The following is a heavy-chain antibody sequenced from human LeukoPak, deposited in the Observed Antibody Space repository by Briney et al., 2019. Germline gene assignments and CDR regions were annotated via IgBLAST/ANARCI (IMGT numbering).Heavy chain of an antibody. D-gene: IGHD3-10*01. V-gene: IGHV1-24*01. CDR1: GYTLTELS. CDR3: ATDLVMVRGVNLFDY. Sequence: ASVKVSCKVSGYTLTELSMHWVRQAPGKGLEWMGGFDPEDGETIYAQKFQGRVTMTEDTSTVTAYMELSSLRSEDTAVYYCATDLVMVRGVNLFDYWGQGTLVTVSS. J-gene: IGHJ4*02. CDR2: FDPEDGET.